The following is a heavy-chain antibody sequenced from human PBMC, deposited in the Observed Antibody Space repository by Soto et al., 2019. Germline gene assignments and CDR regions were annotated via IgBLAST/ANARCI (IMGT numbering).Heavy chain of an antibody. CDR2: IYSGGST. V-gene: IGHV3-66*01. CDR3: ARDPSGSYYFDY. J-gene: IGHJ4*02. D-gene: IGHD1-26*01. CDR1: GFTVSSNY. Sequence: GESLKISCAASGFTVSSNYMSWVRQAPGKGLEWVSVIYSGGSTYYADSVKGRFTISRDNSKNTLYLQMNSLRAEDTAVYYCARDPSGSYYFDYWGQGTLVTVSS.